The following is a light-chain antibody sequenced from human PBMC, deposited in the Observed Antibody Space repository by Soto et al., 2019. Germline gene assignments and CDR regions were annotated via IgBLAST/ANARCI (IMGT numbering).Light chain of an antibody. CDR2: GGS. CDR3: QQRSNWPWIT. J-gene: IGKJ5*01. CDR1: QTMSSNY. V-gene: IGKV3D-20*02. Sequence: IVFTQSPCTLSLSPFERSTLSCRASQTMSSNYLAWYQQRPGQPPRLLIYGGSSRATGIPDRFSGSGSGTDFTLTISSLEPEDFAVYYCQQRSNWPWITFGQGTRLEIK.